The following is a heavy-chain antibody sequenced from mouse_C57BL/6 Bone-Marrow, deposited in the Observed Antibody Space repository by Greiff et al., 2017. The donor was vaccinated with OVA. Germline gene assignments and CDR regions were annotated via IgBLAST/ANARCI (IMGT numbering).Heavy chain of an antibody. J-gene: IGHJ1*03. CDR1: GYTFTSYW. V-gene: IGHV1-61*01. Sequence: QVQLQQPGAELVRPGSSVKLSCKASGYTFTSYWMDWVKQRPGQGLEWIGNIYPSDGETHYNQKFKDKATLTVDKSSSTAYMQLSSLTSEDSAVYDCARAPYWYFDVWGTGTTVTVSS. CDR3: ARAPYWYFDV. CDR2: IYPSDGET.